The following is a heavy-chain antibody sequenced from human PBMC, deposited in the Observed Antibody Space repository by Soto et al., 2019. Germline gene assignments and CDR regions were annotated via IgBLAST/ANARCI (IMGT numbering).Heavy chain of an antibody. CDR3: AKTRLYDNNDYHRDGFDV. CDR1: GFRFWTYS. V-gene: IGHV3-23*01. CDR2: ISGDGSAT. J-gene: IGHJ3*01. Sequence: EVKLLESGGGLVQPGESLRLSCAASGFRFWTYSMSWVRQAPGKGLEWVSGISGDGSATSYADSLKGRLTVSRDNSKDTLFLQMYTLRVEDTAVYYCAKTRLYDNNDYHRDGFDVWGPGTAVTVS. D-gene: IGHD5-12*01.